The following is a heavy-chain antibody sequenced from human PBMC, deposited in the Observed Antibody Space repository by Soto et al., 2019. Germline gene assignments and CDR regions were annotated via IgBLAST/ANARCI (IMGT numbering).Heavy chain of an antibody. CDR3: ARAGGLGAVAVDY. D-gene: IGHD6-19*01. Sequence: SETLSFTCTVSGGSISSGDYYWTWIRQPPGKGLEWVGFVYHSGSTYYNPSLKSRVTIPVDRSKNQFSLKLSSVTAADTAVYYCARAGGLGAVAVDYWGQGTLVTVSS. CDR2: VYHSGST. J-gene: IGHJ4*02. V-gene: IGHV4-30-2*01. CDR1: GGSISSGDYY.